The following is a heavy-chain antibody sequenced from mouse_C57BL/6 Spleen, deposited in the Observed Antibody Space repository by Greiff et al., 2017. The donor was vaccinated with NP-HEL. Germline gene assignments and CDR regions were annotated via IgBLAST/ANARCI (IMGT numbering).Heavy chain of an antibody. Sequence: QVQLQQSGPELVKPGASVKISCKASGYAFSSSWMNWVKQRPGKGLEWIGRIYPGDGDTNYNGKFKGKATLTADKSSSTAYMQLSSLTSEDSAVYFCARVGYDYDWYFDVWGTGTTVTVSS. V-gene: IGHV1-82*01. CDR1: GYAFSSSW. D-gene: IGHD2-4*01. J-gene: IGHJ1*03. CDR2: IYPGDGDT. CDR3: ARVGYDYDWYFDV.